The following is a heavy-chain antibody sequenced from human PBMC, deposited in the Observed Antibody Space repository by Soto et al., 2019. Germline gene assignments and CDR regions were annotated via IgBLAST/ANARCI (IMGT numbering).Heavy chain of an antibody. V-gene: IGHV3-23*01. J-gene: IGHJ4*02. CDR3: VSGSVDQFDY. CDR1: GFSFSSSA. CDR2: IVPSGGST. Sequence: EVQLLQSGGDLVQPGGSLRLSCAASGFSFSSSAVSWVRQAPRKGLAWVSGIVPSGGSTYYADSVKGRFTISRDNSKNTLYLQMNSLRAEDTAVYYCVSGSVDQFDYWGQGTLVTVSS. D-gene: IGHD3-10*01.